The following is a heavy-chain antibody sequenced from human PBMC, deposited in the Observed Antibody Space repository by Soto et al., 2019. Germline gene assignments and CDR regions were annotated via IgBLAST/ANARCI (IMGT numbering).Heavy chain of an antibody. D-gene: IGHD3-3*01. V-gene: IGHV1-46*01. Sequence: QVQLVQSGAEVKKPGASVKVSCKASGYTFTSYYMHWVRQAPGQGLEWMGIINPSGGSASYAQKFQGRVTMTRDTSASTVCMELSRLRSEDTAVYYCARNQFGVVIIARECCVDYWGQGTLVTVSS. CDR1: GYTFTSYY. CDR3: ARNQFGVVIIARECCVDY. J-gene: IGHJ4*02. CDR2: INPSGGSA.